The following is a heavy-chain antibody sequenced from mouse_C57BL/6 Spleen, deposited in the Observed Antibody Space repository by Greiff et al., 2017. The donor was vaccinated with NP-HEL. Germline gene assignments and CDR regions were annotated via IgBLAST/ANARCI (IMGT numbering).Heavy chain of an antibody. D-gene: IGHD2-13*01. V-gene: IGHV1-22*01. J-gene: IGHJ4*01. CDR3: ARDYYYAMDY. CDR1: GYTFTDYN. CDR2: SNPNNGGT. Sequence: VQLQQSGPELVKPGASVQMSCKASGYTFTDYNMHWVKQSHGKSLEGSGYSNPNNGGTSYNQKFKGKATLTVNKSSSTAYMELRSLTSEESAVYYCARDYYYAMDYWGQGTSGTVAS.